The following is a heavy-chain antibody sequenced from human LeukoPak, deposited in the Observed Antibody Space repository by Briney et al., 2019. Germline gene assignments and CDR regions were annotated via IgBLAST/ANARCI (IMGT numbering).Heavy chain of an antibody. D-gene: IGHD5-12*01. V-gene: IGHV1-18*01. CDR1: GYTFTSYG. CDR3: ARQDDYLERAFDI. CDR2: ISAYNGNT. J-gene: IGHJ3*02. Sequence: ASVKVSCKASGYTFTSYGISWVRQAPGQGLEWMGWISAYNGNTNYAQKLQGRVTMTIGTSTSTAYMELRSLRSDDTAVYYCARQDDYLERAFDIWGQGTMVTVSS.